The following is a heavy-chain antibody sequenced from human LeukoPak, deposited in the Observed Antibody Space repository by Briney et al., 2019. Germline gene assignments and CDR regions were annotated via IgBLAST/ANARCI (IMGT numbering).Heavy chain of an antibody. J-gene: IGHJ4*02. CDR3: SRLRGYSYGYADY. CDR1: GFTYSTYS. Sequence: GGYLRLSCAAFGFTYSTYSMNWVRQAPGKGLEWVSFISRDGGTIDYADSVKGRFTISRDNAKNSLYLQMNSLRAEDTAVYYCSRLRGYSYGYADYWGQGSLVTVSS. D-gene: IGHD5-18*01. V-gene: IGHV3-48*04. CDR2: ISRDGGTI.